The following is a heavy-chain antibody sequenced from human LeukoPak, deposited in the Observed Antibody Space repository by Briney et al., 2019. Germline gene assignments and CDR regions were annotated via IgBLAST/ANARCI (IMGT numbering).Heavy chain of an antibody. CDR1: GYTLTELS. J-gene: IGHJ4*02. D-gene: IGHD3-10*01. CDR2: FDPEDGET. Sequence: GASVKVSCKVSGYTLTELSMHWVRQSPGKGLEWMGGFDPEDGETIYAQKFQGRVTMTEDTSTDTAYMELSSLRSEDTAVYYCAGSPTRLCFGELLTLFDYWGQGTLVTVSS. V-gene: IGHV1-24*01. CDR3: AGSPTRLCFGELLTLFDY.